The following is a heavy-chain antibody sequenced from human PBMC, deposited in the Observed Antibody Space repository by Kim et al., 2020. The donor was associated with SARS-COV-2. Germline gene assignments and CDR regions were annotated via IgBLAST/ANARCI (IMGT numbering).Heavy chain of an antibody. CDR3: LLWGTGRYWGFDY. D-gene: IGHD2-21*01. CDR2: IYPGDSDT. CDR1: GFSFTSYW. J-gene: IGHJ4*02. V-gene: IGHV5-51*01. Sequence: GESLKISCQTSGFSFTSYWIAWVRQAPGKGLEWVGNIYPGDSDTKYSPSFEGRVTISADNSVRTAYVQWRSLKAPDTAIYYCLLWGTGRYWGFDYWGQGTPVAVSS.